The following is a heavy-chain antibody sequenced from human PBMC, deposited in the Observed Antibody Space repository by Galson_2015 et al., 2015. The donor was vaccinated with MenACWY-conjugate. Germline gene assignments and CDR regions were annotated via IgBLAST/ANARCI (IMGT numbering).Heavy chain of an antibody. CDR3: ARKIKAVAGENYYYYGMDV. J-gene: IGHJ6*02. CDR2: IKQDGGEK. D-gene: IGHD6-19*01. V-gene: IGHV3-7*03. Sequence: SLRLSCAGSGFTFSNYWMSWVRQAPGKGLEWVANIKQDGGEKYYVDSVKGRFTISRDNAKISLYLQMNSLRAEDTAVYYCARKIKAVAGENYYYYGMDVWGQGTTATVSS. CDR1: GFTFSNYW.